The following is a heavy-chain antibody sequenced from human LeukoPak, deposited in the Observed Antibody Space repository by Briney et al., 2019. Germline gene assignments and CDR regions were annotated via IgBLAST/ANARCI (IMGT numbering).Heavy chain of an antibody. Sequence: GGSLRLSCAASGFTFSSYSMNWVRQAPGKGLEWVSYISSSSSTIYYADSVKGRFTISRDNAKNSLYLQMNSLRAEDTAVYYCARDQAVAAGEIDYWGQETLVTVSS. CDR2: ISSSSSTI. J-gene: IGHJ4*02. D-gene: IGHD6-13*01. CDR1: GFTFSSYS. CDR3: ARDQAVAAGEIDY. V-gene: IGHV3-48*04.